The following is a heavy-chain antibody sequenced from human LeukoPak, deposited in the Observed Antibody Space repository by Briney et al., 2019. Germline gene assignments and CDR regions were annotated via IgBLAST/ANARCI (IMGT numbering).Heavy chain of an antibody. Sequence: GGSLRLSCAASGFTFSSYGMHWVRQAPGKGLEWVAVIWYDGSNKYYADSVKGRFTISRDNSKNTLYLQMNSLRAEDMAVYYCARDRYSSGSAAHYYFDYWGQGTLVTVSS. CDR3: ARDRYSSGSAAHYYFDY. CDR1: GFTFSSYG. CDR2: IWYDGSNK. J-gene: IGHJ4*02. V-gene: IGHV3-33*01. D-gene: IGHD6-19*01.